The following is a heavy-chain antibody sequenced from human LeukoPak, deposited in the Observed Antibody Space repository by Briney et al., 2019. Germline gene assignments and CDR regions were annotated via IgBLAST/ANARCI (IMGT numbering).Heavy chain of an antibody. Sequence: SQTLSLTCTVSGGSISSSDYYWSWIRQPPGKGLEWIGYIYYSGSTYYNPSPKSRVTISVDTSKNQFSLRLSSVTAADTAVYYCARDHGNRYYYYGMDVWGQGTTVTVSS. J-gene: IGHJ6*02. D-gene: IGHD1-14*01. CDR3: ARDHGNRYYYYGMDV. V-gene: IGHV4-30-4*01. CDR1: GGSISSSDYY. CDR2: IYYSGST.